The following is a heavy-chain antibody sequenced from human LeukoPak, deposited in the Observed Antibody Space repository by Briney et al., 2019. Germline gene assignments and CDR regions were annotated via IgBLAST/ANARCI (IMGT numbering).Heavy chain of an antibody. D-gene: IGHD2-2*01. CDR1: GFTFISYE. CDR2: ISSSGSTI. Sequence: GGSLRHSCAASGFTFISYEMNWVRQAPGKGLEWVSYISSSGSTIYYADSVKGRFTISRDNAKNSLYLQMNSLRAEDTAVYYCARDLPDSRSKRTDAFDIWGQGTMATVSS. J-gene: IGHJ3*02. CDR3: ARDLPDSRSKRTDAFDI. V-gene: IGHV3-48*03.